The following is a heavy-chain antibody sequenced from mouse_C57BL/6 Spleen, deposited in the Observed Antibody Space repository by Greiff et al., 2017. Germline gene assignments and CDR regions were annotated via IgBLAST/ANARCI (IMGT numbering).Heavy chain of an antibody. D-gene: IGHD1-1*01. CDR2: INPGSGGT. J-gene: IGHJ1*03. V-gene: IGHV1-54*01. CDR3: ARDGSSYWYFDV. CDR1: GYAFTNYL. Sequence: VQLQQSGAELVRPGTSVTVSCKASGYAFTNYLIEWVKQRPGQGLEWIGVINPGSGGTNYNEKFKGKATLTADKSSSTAYMQLSSLTSEDSAVYFCARDGSSYWYFDVWGTGTTVTVSS.